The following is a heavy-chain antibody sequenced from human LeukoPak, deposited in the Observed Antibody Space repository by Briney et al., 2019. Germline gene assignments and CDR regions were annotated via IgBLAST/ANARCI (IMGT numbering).Heavy chain of an antibody. J-gene: IGHJ4*02. Sequence: GRSLRPSCAASGFTFSSYAMTWVRQAPGKGLEWVSTFSGSGGTTYYADSVKGRFTISRDNSKNTLYLQINSLRAEDTAVYYCAKSGLNRFDYWGQGTLVTVSS. CDR2: FSGSGGTT. V-gene: IGHV3-23*01. CDR1: GFTFSSYA. D-gene: IGHD2-15*01. CDR3: AKSGLNRFDY.